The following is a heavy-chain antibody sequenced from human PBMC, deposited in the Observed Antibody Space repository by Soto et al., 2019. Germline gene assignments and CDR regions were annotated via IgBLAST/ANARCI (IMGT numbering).Heavy chain of an antibody. V-gene: IGHV3-48*02. J-gene: IGHJ6*02. CDR3: ARIKLVEWFFINVDVYDMDV. Sequence: WGSLRLSCVVSGFSLSDYAVNWVRQAPGKGLEWVSFISSDSRTIYYADSVEGRFTVSRDNARNSVSLQMDSLRDEDAAVYYCARIKLVEWFFINVDVYDMDVWGQGTPVTVSS. D-gene: IGHD3-3*01. CDR1: GFSLSDYA. CDR2: ISSDSRTI.